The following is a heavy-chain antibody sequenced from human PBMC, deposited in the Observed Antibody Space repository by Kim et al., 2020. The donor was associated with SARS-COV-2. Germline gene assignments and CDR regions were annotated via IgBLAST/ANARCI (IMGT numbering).Heavy chain of an antibody. CDR3: AKGSGVLWSHYYGLDV. D-gene: IGHD3-3*01. Sequence: DPVKGRLTISRDNSENTLYLQMNSLRAEDTAVYYCAKGSGVLWSHYYGLDVWGQGTTVTVSS. V-gene: IGHV3-30*02. J-gene: IGHJ6*02.